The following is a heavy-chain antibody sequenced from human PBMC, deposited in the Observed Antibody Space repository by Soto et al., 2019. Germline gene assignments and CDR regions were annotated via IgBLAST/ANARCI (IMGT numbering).Heavy chain of an antibody. V-gene: IGHV4-59*08. J-gene: IGHJ6*02. D-gene: IGHD3-10*01. Sequence: QVQLQESGPGLVKPSETLSLTCTVSSDSSSSYKWSWIRQTPGKGLEWIGYIDNNGGISHNPSLRRRITSTISIDTSTKQVSLRLSSVTAADTAVNYCVRQGFGPLHGLVDVWGQGTTVTVSS. CDR1: SDSSSSYK. CDR3: VRQGFGPLHGLVDV. CDR2: IDNNGGI.